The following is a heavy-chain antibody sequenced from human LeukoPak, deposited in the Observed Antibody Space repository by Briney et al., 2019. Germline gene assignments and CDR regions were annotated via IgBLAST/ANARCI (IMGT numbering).Heavy chain of an antibody. J-gene: IGHJ4*02. D-gene: IGHD6-19*01. Sequence: HPGGSLRLSCAASGFIFSSYSMNWVRQAPGKGLEWVSYISRDGSTTYYSASVKGRFTISRDNAKNSLYLQMNSLRVEDAAVYYCAREIYSSGCRWGQGTLVTVSS. CDR1: GFIFSSYS. CDR2: ISRDGSTT. CDR3: AREIYSSGCR. V-gene: IGHV3-48*04.